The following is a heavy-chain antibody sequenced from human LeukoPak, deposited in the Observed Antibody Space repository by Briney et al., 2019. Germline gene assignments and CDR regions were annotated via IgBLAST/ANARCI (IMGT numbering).Heavy chain of an antibody. CDR2: IRYDGSNK. CDR3: AKDPTMVRGVIVVVDYMDV. V-gene: IGHV3-30*02. CDR1: GFTFSIYG. J-gene: IGHJ6*03. D-gene: IGHD3-10*01. Sequence: PGGSLRLSCAASGFTFSIYGMHWVRQAPGKGLEWVAFIRYDGSNKYYADSVKGRFTISRDNSKNTLYLQMYSLRAEDTAVYYCAKDPTMVRGVIVVVDYMDVWGKGTTVTVSS.